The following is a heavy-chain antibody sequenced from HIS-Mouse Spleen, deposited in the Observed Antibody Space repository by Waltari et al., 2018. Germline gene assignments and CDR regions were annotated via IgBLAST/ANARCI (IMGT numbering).Heavy chain of an antibody. D-gene: IGHD6-6*01. Sequence: QVQLVQSGAEVKKPGASVKVSCKASGYTFTGYYMHGVRQAPGKGLGWMGWINPNSGGTNDAQKFQGRVTMTRDTSISTAYMELSRLRSDDTAVYYCARDQDRPHAFDIWGQGTMVTVSS. CDR1: GYTFTGYY. CDR3: ARDQDRPHAFDI. J-gene: IGHJ3*02. V-gene: IGHV1-2*02. CDR2: INPNSGGT.